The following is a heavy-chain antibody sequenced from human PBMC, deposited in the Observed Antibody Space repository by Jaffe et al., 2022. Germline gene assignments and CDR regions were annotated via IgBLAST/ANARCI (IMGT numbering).Heavy chain of an antibody. V-gene: IGHV3-30*18. CDR1: GFTFSSYG. Sequence: QVQLVESGGGVVQPGRSLRLSCAASGFTFSSYGMHWVRQAPGKGLEWVAVISYDGSNKYYADSVKGRFTISRDNSKNTLYLQMNSLRAEDTAVYYCAKDGRYYGSGSFLAFDIWGQGTMVTVSS. CDR3: AKDGRYYGSGSFLAFDI. CDR2: ISYDGSNK. D-gene: IGHD3-10*01. J-gene: IGHJ3*02.